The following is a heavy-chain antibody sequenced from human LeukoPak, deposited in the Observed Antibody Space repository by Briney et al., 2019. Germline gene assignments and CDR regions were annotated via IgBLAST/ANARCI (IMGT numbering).Heavy chain of an antibody. J-gene: IGHJ6*02. CDR1: GYTFTSYG. CDR3: ARDHVAQYNWNDEDYYYGMDV. Sequence: ASVKVSCKASGYTFTSYGISWVRQAPGQGLEWMGWISAYNGNTNYAQKLQGRVTMTTDTSTSTAYMELRSLRSDDTAAYYCARDHVAQYNWNDEDYYYGMDVWGQGTTVTVSS. D-gene: IGHD1-20*01. V-gene: IGHV1-18*01. CDR2: ISAYNGNT.